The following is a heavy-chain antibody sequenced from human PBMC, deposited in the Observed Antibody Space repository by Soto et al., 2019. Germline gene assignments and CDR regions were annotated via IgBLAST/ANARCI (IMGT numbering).Heavy chain of an antibody. CDR3: ARAEWLVQSYYYYDMDV. CDR1: GFTFSSYW. D-gene: IGHD6-19*01. Sequence: GGSLRLSCAASGFTFSSYWMHWVRQAPGKGLVWVSRINSDGSSTSYAGSVKGRFTISRDNAKNTLYLQMNSLRAEDTAVYYCARAEWLVQSYYYYDMDVWGQGTTVTVSS. CDR2: INSDGSST. J-gene: IGHJ6*02. V-gene: IGHV3-74*01.